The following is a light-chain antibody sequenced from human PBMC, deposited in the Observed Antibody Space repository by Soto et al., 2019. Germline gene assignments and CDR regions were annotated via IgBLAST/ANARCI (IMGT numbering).Light chain of an antibody. CDR2: DVS. V-gene: IGLV2-14*01. CDR3: SSYTTISTYV. J-gene: IGLJ1*01. Sequence: QSVLTQPASVSGSPGQSIAISCTGTSSDIGGCDYVSWYQQYPDKAPKLMIYDVSNRPSGVSNRFSGSKSGNTASLTISGLQAADEADYYCSSYTTISTYVFGTGTKVTVL. CDR1: SSDIGGCDY.